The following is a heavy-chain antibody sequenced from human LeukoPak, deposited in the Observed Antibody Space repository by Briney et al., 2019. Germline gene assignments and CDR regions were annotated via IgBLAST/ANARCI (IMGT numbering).Heavy chain of an antibody. CDR2: INPSGGST. CDR1: GYTFTSYY. V-gene: IGHV1-46*01. CDR3: AADLTGRDVPDY. D-gene: IGHD5-24*01. J-gene: IGHJ4*02. Sequence: ASVKVSCKASGYTFTSYYMHWVRQAPGQGLEWMGIINPSGGSTSYAQKFQGRVTMTRDTSTSTVYMELSSLRSEDTAVYYCAADLTGRDVPDYWGQGTLVTVSS.